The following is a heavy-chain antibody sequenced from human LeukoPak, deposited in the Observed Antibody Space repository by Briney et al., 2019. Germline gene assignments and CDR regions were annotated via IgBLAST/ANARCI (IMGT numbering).Heavy chain of an antibody. CDR3: ARDDKAYCGGDCYAVY. V-gene: IGHV1-69*04. J-gene: IGHJ4*02. CDR2: IIPILGIA. CDR1: GGTFSSYA. Sequence: SVKVSCKASGGTFSSYAISWVRQAPGQGLEWMGRIIPILGIANYAQKFQGRVTITADKSTSTAYMELSSLRSEDTAVYYCARDDKAYCGGDCYAVYWGQGTLVTVSP. D-gene: IGHD2-21*02.